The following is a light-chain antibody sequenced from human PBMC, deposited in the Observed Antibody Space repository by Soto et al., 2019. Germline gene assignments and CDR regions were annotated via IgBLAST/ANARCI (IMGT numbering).Light chain of an antibody. J-gene: IGKJ4*01. CDR3: QQRSNWPTLT. CDR2: DAS. V-gene: IGKV3-11*01. CDR1: QRVSSY. Sequence: EILLTHSPATLSLSPGERATLSCRASQRVSSYLAWYQQKPGQAPRLLIYDASNRATGIPARFSGSGSGTDFTLTISSLEPEDFAVYYCQQRSNWPTLTFGGGTKVEIK.